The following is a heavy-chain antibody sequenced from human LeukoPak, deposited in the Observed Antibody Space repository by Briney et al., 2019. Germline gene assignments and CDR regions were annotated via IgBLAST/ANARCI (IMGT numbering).Heavy chain of an antibody. CDR2: IKTDGAYT. V-gene: IGHV3-74*01. CDR1: GFTFSRYW. CDR3: ASEEGGLDV. J-gene: IGHJ6*02. Sequence: PGGSLRLSCAAPGFTFSRYWMHWVRQAPGKGLVWVSRIKTDGAYTSYADSVKGRFTISRDNAKSTLYLQMNALRGGDTAVYYCASEEGGLDVWGQGTTVTVSS.